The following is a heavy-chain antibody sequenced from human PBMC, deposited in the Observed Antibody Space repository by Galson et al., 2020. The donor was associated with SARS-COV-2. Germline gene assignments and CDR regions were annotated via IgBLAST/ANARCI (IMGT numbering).Heavy chain of an antibody. D-gene: IGHD6-19*01. CDR1: GFTFSIYA. V-gene: IGHV3-23*01. CDR3: AKDQASGLNTFHYYGLDV. CDR2: ILCTGYRT. Sequence: GRSLSLSCTASGFTFSIYAMTWVSPPPGKGLEWVSTILCTGYRTYYADSVTGRFIISRDTSKNTLFLLMYSLRPADTAAYYCAKDQASGLNTFHYYGLDVWGQGTKGTVSS. J-gene: IGHJ6*02.